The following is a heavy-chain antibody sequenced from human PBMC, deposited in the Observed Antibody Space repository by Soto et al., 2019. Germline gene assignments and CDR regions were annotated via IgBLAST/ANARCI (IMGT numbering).Heavy chain of an antibody. D-gene: IGHD3-22*01. Sequence: SVKVSCKSSGGTFSSHSINWVRQAPGQGLEWMGGIIPIFGPANFAKKFQGRVTMTTDTSTSTAYMELRSLRSDDTAVYYCARDWGTYYYDSSGYGSNWFDPWGQGTLVTAPQ. CDR3: ARDWGTYYYDSSGYGSNWFDP. CDR1: GGTFSSHS. CDR2: IIPIFGPA. V-gene: IGHV1-69*05. J-gene: IGHJ5*02.